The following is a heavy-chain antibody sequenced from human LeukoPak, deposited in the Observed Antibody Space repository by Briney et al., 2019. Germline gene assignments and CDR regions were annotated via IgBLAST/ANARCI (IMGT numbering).Heavy chain of an antibody. CDR2: ISAYNGNT. D-gene: IGHD2-2*01. V-gene: IGHV1-18*01. CDR3: ARGDIVVVPAAIGEDAFDI. Sequence: GASVKVSCKASGYTFTSYGISWVRQAPGQGLEWMGWISAYNGNTNCAQKLQGRVTMTTDTSTSTAYMELWSLRSDDTAVYYCARGDIVVVPAAIGEDAFDIWGQGTMVTVSS. J-gene: IGHJ3*02. CDR1: GYTFTSYG.